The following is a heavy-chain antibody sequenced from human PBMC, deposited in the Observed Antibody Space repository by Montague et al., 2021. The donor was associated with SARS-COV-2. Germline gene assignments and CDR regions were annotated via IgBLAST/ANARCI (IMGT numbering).Heavy chain of an antibody. CDR3: ARAYSGYDYFHY. Sequence: SLRLSCAASGFTFSSYAMHWVRQAPGKGLEWVAVISYDGSNKYYADSXKVRFTISRDNSKNTLYLQMNSLRAEDTAVYYCARAYSGYDYFHYWGQGTLVTVSS. CDR1: GFTFSSYA. J-gene: IGHJ4*02. V-gene: IGHV3-30-3*01. CDR2: ISYDGSNK. D-gene: IGHD5-12*01.